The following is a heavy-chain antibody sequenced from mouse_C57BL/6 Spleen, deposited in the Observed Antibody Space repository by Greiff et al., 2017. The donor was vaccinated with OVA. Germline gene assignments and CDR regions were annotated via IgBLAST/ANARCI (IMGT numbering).Heavy chain of an antibody. CDR2: INPSSGYT. V-gene: IGHV1-4*01. Sequence: QVQLQQSGAELARPGASVTMSCKASGYTFTSYTMHWVKQRPGQGLEWIGYINPSSGYTKYNQKFKDKATLTADKSSSTAYMQLSSLTSEDSAVYYCARLDYVDENYFDYWGQGTTLTVSS. CDR1: GYTFTSYT. CDR3: ARLDYVDENYFDY. J-gene: IGHJ2*01. D-gene: IGHD2-4*01.